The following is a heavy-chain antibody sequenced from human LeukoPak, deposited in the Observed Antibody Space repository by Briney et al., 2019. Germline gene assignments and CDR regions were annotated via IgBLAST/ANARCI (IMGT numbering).Heavy chain of an antibody. J-gene: IGHJ4*02. Sequence: GGSLRLSCAASGFTFSSYSMNWVRQAPGKGLEWVSSISSSSNYIYYADSVKGRFTISRDNAKNSLNLQMNSLRAEDTAVYYCARAHLWFGETYFDYWGQGTLVTVSS. CDR1: GFTFSSYS. CDR3: ARAHLWFGETYFDY. CDR2: ISSSSNYI. V-gene: IGHV3-21*04. D-gene: IGHD3-10*01.